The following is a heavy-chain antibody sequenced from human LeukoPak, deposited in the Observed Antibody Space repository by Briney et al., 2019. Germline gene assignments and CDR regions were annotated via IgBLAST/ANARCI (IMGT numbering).Heavy chain of an antibody. D-gene: IGHD3-16*02. CDR2: INPTGSST. CDR3: ARDNSVGDIAWWFDP. CDR1: GYSFTSHY. V-gene: IGHV1-46*01. J-gene: IGHJ5*02. Sequence: ASVKVSCKASGYSFTSHYMHWVRQAPGQGLEWLGLINPTGSSTLYAQKFQGRVTMTRDMSTTTDYMELSSLRSDDTAVYYCARDNSVGDIAWWFDPWGQGTLVTVSS.